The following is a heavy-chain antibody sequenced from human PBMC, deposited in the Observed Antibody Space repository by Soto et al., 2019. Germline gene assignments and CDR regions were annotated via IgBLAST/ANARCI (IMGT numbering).Heavy chain of an antibody. D-gene: IGHD5-18*01. CDR1: GFTFSSYG. CDR2: IWYDGSNK. CDR3: ARGGIQLWFFDY. Sequence: SGGSLRLSCAASGFTFSSYGMRWVRQAPGKGLEWVAVIWYDGSNKYYADSVKGRFTISRDNSKNTLYLQMNSLRAEDTAVYYCARGGIQLWFFDYWGQGTLVTVSS. V-gene: IGHV3-33*01. J-gene: IGHJ4*02.